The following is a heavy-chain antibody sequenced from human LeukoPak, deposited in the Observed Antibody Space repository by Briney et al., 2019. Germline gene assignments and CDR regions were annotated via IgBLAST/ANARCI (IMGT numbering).Heavy chain of an antibody. Sequence: GGSLRLSCAASGFTFSSYGMHWVRQAPVKGLEWVAVISYDGSNKYYADSVKGRFTISRDNSKNTLYLQMNSLRAEDTAVYYCAKDADQLLSGYYFGYWGQGTLVTVSS. CDR1: GFTFSSYG. D-gene: IGHD2-2*01. CDR2: ISYDGSNK. CDR3: AKDADQLLSGYYFGY. V-gene: IGHV3-30*18. J-gene: IGHJ4*02.